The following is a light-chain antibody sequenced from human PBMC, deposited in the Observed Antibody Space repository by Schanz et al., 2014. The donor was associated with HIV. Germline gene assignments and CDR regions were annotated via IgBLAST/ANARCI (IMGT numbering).Light chain of an antibody. CDR1: QDIRDD. Sequence: IQMTQSPSPLSASVGDTVTITCRASQDIRDDLGWYQQKPGRAPKRLIYAVSSLQSGVPSRFSGSGSGTHFTLTISSLQPEDFATYYCQQSNTFPYTFGQGTKLEIK. CDR2: AVS. CDR3: QQSNTFPYT. V-gene: IGKV1-6*01. J-gene: IGKJ2*01.